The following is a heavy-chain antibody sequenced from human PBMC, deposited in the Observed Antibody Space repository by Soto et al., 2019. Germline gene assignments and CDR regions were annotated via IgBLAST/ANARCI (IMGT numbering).Heavy chain of an antibody. CDR3: ARRSDCSGGSCYFGALDI. Sequence: PGESLKISCKGSGYSFTSYWIGWVRQMPGKGLEWMGIIYPGDSDTRYSPSFQGQVTISADKSISTAYLQWRSLKASDTAMYYCARRSDCSGGSCYFGALDIWGQATMVTVSS. D-gene: IGHD2-15*01. CDR2: IYPGDSDT. V-gene: IGHV5-51*01. CDR1: GYSFTSYW. J-gene: IGHJ3*02.